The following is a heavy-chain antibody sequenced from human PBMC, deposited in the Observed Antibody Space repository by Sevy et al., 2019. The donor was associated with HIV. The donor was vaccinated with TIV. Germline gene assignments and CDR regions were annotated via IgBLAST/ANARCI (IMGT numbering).Heavy chain of an antibody. J-gene: IGHJ4*02. V-gene: IGHV4-59*01. CDR2: IYYSGTT. D-gene: IGHD1-20*01. CDR1: GASMNIYY. Sequence: SETLSLTCTVSGASMNIYYWSWIRQPPGMGLEWIGYIYYSGTTNYNPSLKSRLTISIDTSKNQFSLKLSSVTAADTAVYYCARVGFNWNDVDYWGQRTLVTVSS. CDR3: ARVGFNWNDVDY.